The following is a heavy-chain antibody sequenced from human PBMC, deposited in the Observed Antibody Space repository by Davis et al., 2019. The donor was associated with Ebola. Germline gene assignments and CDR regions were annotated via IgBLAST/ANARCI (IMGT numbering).Heavy chain of an antibody. D-gene: IGHD2-15*01. J-gene: IGHJ4*02. Sequence: PSETLSLTCTVSGGSISISNWWTWVRQPPGKGLEWIGETYHGGNTNYNASLKSRVTISVDKAKNQFSLSLTSVTAADTAVYYCARVGHCSSGNCNHFDYWGQGTLVIVSS. CDR1: GGSISISNW. V-gene: IGHV4-4*02. CDR2: TYHGGNT. CDR3: ARVGHCSSGNCNHFDY.